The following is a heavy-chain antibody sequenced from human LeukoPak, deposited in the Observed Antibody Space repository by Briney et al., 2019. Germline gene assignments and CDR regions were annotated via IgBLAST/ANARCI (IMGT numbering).Heavy chain of an antibody. CDR3: ARDPHYYDSSGEATFDY. V-gene: IGHV1-46*01. CDR1: GYTFTSYY. J-gene: IGHJ4*02. CDR2: INPSGGST. D-gene: IGHD3-22*01. Sequence: ASVKVSCKASGYTFTSYYMHWVRQAPGQGLEWMGIINPSGGSTSYAQKFQGRVTMTRDMSTSTVYMELSSLRSEDAAVYYCARDPHYYDSSGEATFDYWGQGTLVTVSS.